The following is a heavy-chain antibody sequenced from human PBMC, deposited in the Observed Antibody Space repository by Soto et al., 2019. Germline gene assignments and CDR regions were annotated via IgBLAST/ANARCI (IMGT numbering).Heavy chain of an antibody. CDR3: AHRLYGHDYCGYLFDY. J-gene: IGHJ4*02. Sequence: QSTLKESGPTLVKPTQTLTLTCTFSGFSLSTSGVGVGWIRQPPGKALEWLALIYWDDDKRYSPSLKSRLTITKDTSKNQVVLTMTNMDPVDTATYDCAHRLYGHDYCGYLFDYWGQGTLVTVSS. D-gene: IGHD4-17*01. CDR1: GFSLSTSGVG. V-gene: IGHV2-5*02. CDR2: IYWDDDK.